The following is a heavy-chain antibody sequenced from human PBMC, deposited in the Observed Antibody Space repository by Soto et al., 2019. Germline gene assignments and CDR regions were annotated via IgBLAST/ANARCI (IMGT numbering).Heavy chain of an antibody. Sequence: LEPLCLTCAVEGGYCGGYCGSWIRQPKGKGLEWIGEINHSGSTNYNPSLKSRVTISVDTSKNQFSLKLSSVTAADTAVYYCARGVRMVDTGTGGDDYYGMDCWGQGTTVTVSS. CDR2: INHSGST. J-gene: IGHJ6*02. CDR3: ARGVRMVDTGTGGDDYYGMDC. CDR1: GGYCGGYC. D-gene: IGHD5-18*01. V-gene: IGHV4-34*01.